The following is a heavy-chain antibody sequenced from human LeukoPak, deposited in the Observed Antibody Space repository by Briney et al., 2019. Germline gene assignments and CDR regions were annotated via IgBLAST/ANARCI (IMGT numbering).Heavy chain of an antibody. V-gene: IGHV3-53*01. CDR1: GFTVSSNY. CDR3: ARETGRGYSFDY. J-gene: IGHJ4*02. D-gene: IGHD2-8*02. CDR2: IYSGGST. Sequence: GGSLRLSCAASGFTVSSNYVSWVRQAPGKGLEWVSVIYSGGSTYYADSVKGRFTISRDNSKNTLYLQMNSLRAEDTAVYYCARETGRGYSFDYWGQGTLITVSS.